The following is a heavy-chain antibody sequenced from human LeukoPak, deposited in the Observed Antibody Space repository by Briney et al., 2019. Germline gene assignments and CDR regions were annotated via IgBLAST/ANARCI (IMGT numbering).Heavy chain of an antibody. CDR1: GFTFSSYA. Sequence: GGSLRLSCAASGFTFSSYAMSWVRQAPGKGLEWVSVISGSGRIAYYADSVKGRFTISRDNSKNTLFLQMNSLRAEDTAVYYCAKAPRDIVVVPAAFFDYWGQGTLVTVSS. CDR3: AKAPRDIVVVPAAFFDY. D-gene: IGHD2-2*01. J-gene: IGHJ4*02. V-gene: IGHV3-23*01. CDR2: ISGSGRIA.